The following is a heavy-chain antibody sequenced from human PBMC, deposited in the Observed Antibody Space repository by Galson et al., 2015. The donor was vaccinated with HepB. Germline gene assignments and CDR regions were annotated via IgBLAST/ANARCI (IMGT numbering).Heavy chain of an antibody. J-gene: IGHJ6*02. CDR2: ICPGDSET. CDR3: ARPLGASRFDGFHV. V-gene: IGHV5-51*03. D-gene: IGHD4/OR15-4a*01. CDR1: GYIFANYC. Sequence: QSGAEVKKPGESLKISCNGSGYIFANYCLGWVRQMPGKGLELMGIICPGDSETTYNPSFQGQVTLSADKSIATAYLQWSSLKASDTAMYYCARPLGASRFDGFHVWGQGTTVTVSS.